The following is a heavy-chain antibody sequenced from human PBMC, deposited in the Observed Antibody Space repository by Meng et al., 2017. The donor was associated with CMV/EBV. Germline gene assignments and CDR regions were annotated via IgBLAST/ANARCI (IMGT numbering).Heavy chain of an antibody. D-gene: IGHD3-3*01. CDR3: ARVFPRRSDYYYYYYGMDV. Sequence: GSLRLSCAVYGGSFSGYYWSWIRQPPGKGPEWIGEVNHSGSTNYNPSLKSRVTISVDTSKNQFSLKLSSVTAADTAVYYCARVFPRRSDYYYYYYGMDVWGQGTTVTVSS. CDR1: GGSFSGYY. V-gene: IGHV4-34*01. CDR2: VNHSGST. J-gene: IGHJ6*02.